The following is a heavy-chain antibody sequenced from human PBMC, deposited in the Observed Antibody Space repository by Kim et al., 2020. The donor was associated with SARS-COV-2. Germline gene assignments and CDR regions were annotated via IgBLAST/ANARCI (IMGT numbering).Heavy chain of an antibody. CDR3: ARDGNLYYGSGSYYIDY. D-gene: IGHD3-10*01. CDR1: GYTFTSYG. V-gene: IGHV1-18*04. CDR2: ISAYNGNT. Sequence: ASVKVSCKASGYTFTSYGISWVRQAPGQGLEWMGWISAYNGNTNYAQKLQGRVTMTTDTSTSTAYMELRSLRSDDTAVYYCARDGNLYYGSGSYYIDYWGQGTLVTVSS. J-gene: IGHJ4*02.